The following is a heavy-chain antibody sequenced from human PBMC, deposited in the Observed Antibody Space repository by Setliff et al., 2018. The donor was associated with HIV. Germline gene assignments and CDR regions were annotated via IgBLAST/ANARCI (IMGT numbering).Heavy chain of an antibody. CDR1: GFSLSSSGMC. J-gene: IGHJ3*02. CDR2: IDWDDDK. Sequence: SGPTLVNPTQTLTLTCTFSGFSLSSSGMCVSWVRQPPGKALEWLARIDWDDDKYYSTSLRTRLTISKDTSKNQVVLTMTNMDPVDTATYFCARTTIAVAATEAFGIWGQGTMVTVSS. V-gene: IGHV2-70*11. D-gene: IGHD6-19*01. CDR3: ARTTIAVAATEAFGI.